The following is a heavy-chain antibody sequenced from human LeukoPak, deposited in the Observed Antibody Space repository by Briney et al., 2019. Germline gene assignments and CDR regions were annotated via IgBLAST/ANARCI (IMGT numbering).Heavy chain of an antibody. D-gene: IGHD6-19*01. V-gene: IGHV3-9*01. CDR2: ISWNSGSI. CDR3: AKDILYSSGWYGFDY. J-gene: IGHJ4*02. Sequence: GRSLRLSCAASGFTFDDYAMHWVRQAPGKGLEWVSGISWNSGSIGYADSVKGRFTISRDNVKNSLYPQMNSLRAEDTALYYCAKDILYSSGWYGFDYWGQGTLVTVSS. CDR1: GFTFDDYA.